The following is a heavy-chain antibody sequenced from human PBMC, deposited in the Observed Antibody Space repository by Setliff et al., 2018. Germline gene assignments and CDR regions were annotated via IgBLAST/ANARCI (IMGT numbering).Heavy chain of an antibody. D-gene: IGHD1-7*01. CDR2: IRPYIGHT. CDR1: GYNLDDFG. V-gene: IGHV1-18*01. Sequence: ASVKVSCKASGYNLDDFGINWLRQAPGQGLEWMGWIRPYIGHTIYAQKFQGRVTMTTDAPTSTAYMELTSLRHDDTAVYYCARNAITGTTKKYYYYMDVWGQGTTVTVSS. CDR3: ARNAITGTTKKYYYYMDV. J-gene: IGHJ6*03.